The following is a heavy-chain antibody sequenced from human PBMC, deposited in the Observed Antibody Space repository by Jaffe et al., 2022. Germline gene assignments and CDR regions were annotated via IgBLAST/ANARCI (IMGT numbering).Heavy chain of an antibody. D-gene: IGHD3-3*01. CDR2: ISGSGGST. CDR3: AKGYPDYTGLNYDFWSGYYGPRDYYYYMDV. J-gene: IGHJ6*03. V-gene: IGHV3-23*01. CDR1: GFTFSSYA. Sequence: EVQLLESGGGLVQPGGSLRLSCAASGFTFSSYAMSWVRQAPGKGLEWVSAISGSGGSTYYADSVKGRFTISRDNSKNTLYLQMNSLRAEDTAVYYCAKGYPDYTGLNYDFWSGYYGPRDYYYYMDVWGKGTTVTVSS.